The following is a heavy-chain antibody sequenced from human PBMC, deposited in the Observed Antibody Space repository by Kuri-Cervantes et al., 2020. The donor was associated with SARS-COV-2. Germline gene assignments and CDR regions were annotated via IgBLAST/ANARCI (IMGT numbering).Heavy chain of an antibody. CDR2: IYYSGST. V-gene: IGHV4-61*05. CDR1: GYSISSGYY. CDR3: ARVSWGEWELRGHDAFDI. Sequence: SETLSLTCTVSGYSISSGYYWGWIRQPPGKGPEWIGYIYYSGSTNYNPSLKSRVTISVDTSKNQFSLKLSSVTAADTAVYYCARVSWGEWELRGHDAFDIWGQGTMVTVSS. J-gene: IGHJ3*02. D-gene: IGHD1-26*01.